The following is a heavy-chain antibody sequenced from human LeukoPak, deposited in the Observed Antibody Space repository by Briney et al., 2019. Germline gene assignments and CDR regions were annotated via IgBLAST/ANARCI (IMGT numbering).Heavy chain of an antibody. CDR1: GFTFSSYA. Sequence: RGSLRLSCAASGFTFSSYAMSWVRQAPGKGLEWVSAISGSGGSTYYADSVKGRFTISRDNSKNTLYLQMNSLRAEDTAVYYCANIPGGYNSYFDYWGQGTLVTVSS. CDR2: ISGSGGST. CDR3: ANIPGGYNSYFDY. V-gene: IGHV3-23*01. D-gene: IGHD5-24*01. J-gene: IGHJ4*02.